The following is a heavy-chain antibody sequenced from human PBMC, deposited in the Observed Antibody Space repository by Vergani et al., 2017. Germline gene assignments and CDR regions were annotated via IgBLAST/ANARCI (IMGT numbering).Heavy chain of an antibody. J-gene: IGHJ6*03. CDR3: AKTGDHXGAPGGYYYYYMDV. V-gene: IGHV3-23*01. CDR2: ISGSGGST. Sequence: EVQLLESGGGLVQPGGSLRLFCAASGFTFSSYAMSWVRQAPGKGLEWGSAISGSGGSTYYADSVKGRFTISRDISKNTLYLQMNSLRAEDTAVYYCAKTGDHXGAPGGYYYYYMDVWGKGTTVTVSS. CDR1: GFTFSSYA. D-gene: IGHD1-1*01.